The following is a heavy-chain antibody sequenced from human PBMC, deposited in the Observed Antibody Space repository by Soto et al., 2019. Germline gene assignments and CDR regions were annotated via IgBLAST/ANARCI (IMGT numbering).Heavy chain of an antibody. J-gene: IGHJ4*02. D-gene: IGHD1-26*01. Sequence: PGGSLRLSCAASGFTFSSYAMHWVRQAPGKGLEWVAVISYDGSNKYYADSVKGRFTISRDNSKNTLYLQMNSLRAEDTAVYYCARGIVGATGFDYWGQGTLVTVSS. CDR2: ISYDGSNK. CDR3: ARGIVGATGFDY. V-gene: IGHV3-30-3*01. CDR1: GFTFSSYA.